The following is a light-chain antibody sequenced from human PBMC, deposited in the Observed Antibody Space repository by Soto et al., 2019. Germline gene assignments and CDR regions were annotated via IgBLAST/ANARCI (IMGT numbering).Light chain of an antibody. CDR1: SSDVGGYNY. J-gene: IGLJ1*01. Sequence: QSALTQPVSVSGSPGQSITISCTGTSSDVGGYNYVSWYQQHSGKAPKLMIYEVSYRPSGVSNRFSGSKSGNTASLTISGLQAEDEADYYCSSYTSSSTYVFGTGTRSPS. V-gene: IGLV2-14*01. CDR2: EVS. CDR3: SSYTSSSTYV.